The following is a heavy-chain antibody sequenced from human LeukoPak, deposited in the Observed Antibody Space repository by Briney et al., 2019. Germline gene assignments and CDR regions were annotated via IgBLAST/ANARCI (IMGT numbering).Heavy chain of an antibody. D-gene: IGHD1-1*01. CDR1: GASISSYY. J-gene: IGHJ5*01. CDR2: ISYSGNT. CDR3: AREPGHSGWFES. V-gene: IGHV4-59*01. Sequence: SETLSLTCTVSGASISSYYWSWIRQPPGKGLEWSGYISYSGNTEYNPSLKSRVTISVDTSKNQFSLKLSSVTAADAAVYYCAREPGHSGWFESWGQGTLVTVSS.